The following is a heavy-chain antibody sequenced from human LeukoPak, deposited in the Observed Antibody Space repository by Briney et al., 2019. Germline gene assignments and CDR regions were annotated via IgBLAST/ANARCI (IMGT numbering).Heavy chain of an antibody. CDR1: GGTFSSYA. CDR3: AREEGYCSGGSCWNGMDV. J-gene: IGHJ6*02. Sequence: SVKVSCKASGGTFSSYAISWVRQAPGQGLEWMGRIIPIFGIANYAQKFQGRVTITADKSTSTAYMELSSLRSEDTAVYYCAREEGYCSGGSCWNGMDVWGQGATVTVSS. CDR2: IIPIFGIA. V-gene: IGHV1-69*04. D-gene: IGHD2-15*01.